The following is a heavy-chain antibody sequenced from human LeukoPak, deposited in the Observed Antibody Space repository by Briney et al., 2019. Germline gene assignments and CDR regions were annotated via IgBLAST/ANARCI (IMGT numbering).Heavy chain of an antibody. J-gene: IGHJ5*02. D-gene: IGHD3-22*01. CDR3: ARGPDYYDSSGWLDP. CDR1: GGSISSYY. Sequence: SETLSLTCTVSGGSISSYYWSWIRQPPGKGLEWIGYIYYSGSTNYNPSLKSRVTISVDTSKNQFSLKLSSVTAADTAVYYCARGPDYYDSSGWLDPWGQGTLVTVSS. CDR2: IYYSGST. V-gene: IGHV4-59*01.